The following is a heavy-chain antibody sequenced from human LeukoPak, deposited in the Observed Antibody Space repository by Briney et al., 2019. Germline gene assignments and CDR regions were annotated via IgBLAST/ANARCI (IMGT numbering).Heavy chain of an antibody. J-gene: IGHJ4*02. CDR1: GYSFTSYW. D-gene: IGHD6-13*01. V-gene: IGHV5-51*01. Sequence: ESLKISCRGSGYSFTSYWIGWVRQMPGKGLEWMGIIYPGDSNTRYSPSFQGQVTISADKSITTAFLQWSSLKASDTAMYYCARNGIAVTGIDSWGQGTLVTVSS. CDR3: ARNGIAVTGIDS. CDR2: IYPGDSNT.